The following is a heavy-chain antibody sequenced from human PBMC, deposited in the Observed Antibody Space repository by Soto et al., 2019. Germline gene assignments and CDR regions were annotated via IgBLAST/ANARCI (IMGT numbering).Heavy chain of an antibody. CDR1: GGSISSSSYY. D-gene: IGHD6-6*01. CDR2: IYYSGST. Sequence: KTSETLSLTCTVSGGSISSSSYYCGWIRQPPGKGLEWIGSIYYSGSTYYNPSLKSRVTISVDTSKNQFSLKLSSVTAADTAVYYCARRAGSSLCFDYWGQGTLVTVSS. CDR3: ARRAGSSLCFDY. J-gene: IGHJ4*02. V-gene: IGHV4-39*01.